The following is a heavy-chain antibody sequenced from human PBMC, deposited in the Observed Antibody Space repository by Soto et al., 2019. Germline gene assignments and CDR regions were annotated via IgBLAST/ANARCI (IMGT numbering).Heavy chain of an antibody. CDR1: GFTFNDYA. V-gene: IGHV3-23*01. CDR3: GKEISSAYFPLDS. CDR2: ISGSAGST. Sequence: GGSLRLSCGASGFTFNDYAVTWVRQAPGKGLEWVSTISGSAGSTYYTDSVKGRLTISRDNSRNTVYLQMNSLRAEDTAVYYCGKEISSAYFPLDSWGQGTLVTVSS. J-gene: IGHJ4*02. D-gene: IGHD6-19*01.